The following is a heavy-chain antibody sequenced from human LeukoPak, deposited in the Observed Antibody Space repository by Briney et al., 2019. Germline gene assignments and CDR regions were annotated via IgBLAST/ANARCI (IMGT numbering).Heavy chain of an antibody. V-gene: IGHV3-66*01. CDR2: IYSGGST. CDR1: GFSFSDYW. D-gene: IGHD3-10*01. Sequence: GGSLRLSCEASGFSFSDYWMSWVRQAPGKGLEWVSVIYSGGSTYYADSVKGRFTISRDNSKNTLYLQMNSLRAEDTAVYYCARAMVRGVIPFDYWGQGTLVTVSS. J-gene: IGHJ4*02. CDR3: ARAMVRGVIPFDY.